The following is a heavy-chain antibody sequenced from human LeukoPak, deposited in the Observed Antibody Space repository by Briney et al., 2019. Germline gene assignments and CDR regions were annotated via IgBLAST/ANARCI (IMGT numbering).Heavy chain of an antibody. CDR3: ARGHDY. CDR1: DYTFTSYG. Sequence: ASVKVSCKASDYTFTSYGISWVRQAPGQGLEWMGWISTYNGNTNFAQKLQGRVAMTTETSTSTAYMELRNLRSDDTAVYYCARGHDYWGQGTLVTVSS. J-gene: IGHJ4*02. CDR2: ISTYNGNT. V-gene: IGHV1-18*01.